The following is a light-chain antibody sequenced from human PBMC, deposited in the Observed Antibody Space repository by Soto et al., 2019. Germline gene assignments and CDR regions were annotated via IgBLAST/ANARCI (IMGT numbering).Light chain of an antibody. CDR1: QDISNY. CDR3: QQYDNLPTWT. V-gene: IGKV1-33*01. Sequence: DIPMTQSPSSLSASVGDRVTITCQASQDISNYLNWYQQKPGKAPKLLIYDASNLATGVPSRFSGSGSGTDVTFTISSLQPEDIATYYCQQYDNLPTWTCGQGPKVEIK. J-gene: IGKJ1*01. CDR2: DAS.